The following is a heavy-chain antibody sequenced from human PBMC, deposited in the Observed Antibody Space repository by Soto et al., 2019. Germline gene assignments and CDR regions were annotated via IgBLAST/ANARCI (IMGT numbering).Heavy chain of an antibody. Sequence: GGSLRLSCAASGFSFSTSTMNWVRQAPGKGLEWVSYISSGSTTIYYADSVKGRFTISRDNGKNALYLQMNSLRDEDTAVYYCARVLRNDASDYYGMEGWGQGTTVTVSS. J-gene: IGHJ6*02. CDR3: ARVLRNDASDYYGMEG. CDR1: GFSFSTST. CDR2: ISSGSTTI. V-gene: IGHV3-48*02. D-gene: IGHD1-1*01.